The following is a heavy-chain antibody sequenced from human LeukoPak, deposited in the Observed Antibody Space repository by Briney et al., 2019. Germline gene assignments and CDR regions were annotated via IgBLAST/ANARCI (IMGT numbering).Heavy chain of an antibody. Sequence: PGGSLRLSCAASGFTFSSYSMNWVRQAPGKGLEWVSSISSSSSYIYYADSVKGRFTISRDNAKNSLYLQMNSLRAEDTAVYYCARVGIVLDDAFDIWGQGTMVTVSS. CDR3: ARVGIVLDDAFDI. CDR2: ISSSSSYI. CDR1: GFTFSSYS. V-gene: IGHV3-21*01. D-gene: IGHD2/OR15-2a*01. J-gene: IGHJ3*02.